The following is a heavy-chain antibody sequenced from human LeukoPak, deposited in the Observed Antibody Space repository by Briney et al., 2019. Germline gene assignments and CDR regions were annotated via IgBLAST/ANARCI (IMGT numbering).Heavy chain of an antibody. J-gene: IGHJ3*02. CDR3: AKERVAATADAFDI. D-gene: IGHD2-15*01. Sequence: PGGSLRLSCAASGFTFSSYGMHWVRQAPGKGLEWVAVISYDGSYKYSADSVKGRFTISRDNSKNTLYLQMNSLRGEDTAVYYCAKERVAATADAFDIWGQGTMVTVSS. CDR2: ISYDGSYK. V-gene: IGHV3-30*18. CDR1: GFTFSSYG.